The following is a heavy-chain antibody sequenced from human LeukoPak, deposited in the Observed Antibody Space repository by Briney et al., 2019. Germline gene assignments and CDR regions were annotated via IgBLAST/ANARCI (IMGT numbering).Heavy chain of an antibody. J-gene: IGHJ6*04. V-gene: IGHV4-59*01. CDR2: IYYSGST. D-gene: IGHD3-10*01. CDR1: GGSISSYY. CDR3: ARDDYYGMGFMDV. Sequence: PSETLSLTCTVSGGSISSYYWSWIRQPPGKGLEWIGYIYYSGSTNYNPSLKSRVTMSVDTSKNQFSLKLSSVTAADTAVYYCARDDYYGMGFMDVWGKGTTVTVSS.